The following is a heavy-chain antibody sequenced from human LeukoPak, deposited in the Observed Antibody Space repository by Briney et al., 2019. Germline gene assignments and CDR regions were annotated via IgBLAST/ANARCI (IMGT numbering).Heavy chain of an antibody. D-gene: IGHD3-10*01. CDR3: ARGGAKKLWFGELLSWSYYYYYYMDV. Sequence: GASVKVSCKASGYTFTSYDINWVRQATGQGLEWMGWMNPNSGNTGYAQKFQGRVTMTRNTSISTAYMELSSLRSEDTAVYYCARGGAKKLWFGELLSWSYYYYYYMDVWDKGTTVTISS. CDR1: GYTFTSYD. J-gene: IGHJ6*03. V-gene: IGHV1-8*01. CDR2: MNPNSGNT.